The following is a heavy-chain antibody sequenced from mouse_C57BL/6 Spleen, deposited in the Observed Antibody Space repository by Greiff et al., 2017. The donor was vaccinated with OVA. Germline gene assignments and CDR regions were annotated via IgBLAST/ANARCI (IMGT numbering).Heavy chain of an antibody. CDR3: ARGVAYYFDY. J-gene: IGHJ2*01. Sequence: EVQVVESGGGLVKPGGSLKLSCAASGFTFSSSAMSWVRQTPETRLEWVATISDGGSYTSYPDNVKGRFTISRDNAKNNLYLQMSHLKSEDTAMYYGARGVAYYFDYWGQGTTLTVSS. CDR1: GFTFSSSA. CDR2: ISDGGSYT. V-gene: IGHV5-4*01. D-gene: IGHD1-1*02.